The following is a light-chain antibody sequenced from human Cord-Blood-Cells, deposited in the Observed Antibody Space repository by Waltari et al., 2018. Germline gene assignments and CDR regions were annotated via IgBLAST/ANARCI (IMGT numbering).Light chain of an antibody. CDR1: QSLLHSNGYNY. CDR2: LGS. CDR3: MQALQTPRT. J-gene: IGKJ3*01. Sequence: DLVMTQSPLSLPVTPGEPASISSGSSQSLLHSNGYNYWDWYLQKPGQSPQLLIYLGSNRASGVPDRFSGSGSGTDFTLKISRVEAEDVGVYYCMQALQTPRTFGPGTKVDIK. V-gene: IGKV2-28*01.